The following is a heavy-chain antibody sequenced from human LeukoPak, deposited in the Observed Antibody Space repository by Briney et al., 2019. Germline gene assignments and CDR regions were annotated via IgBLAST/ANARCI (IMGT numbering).Heavy chain of an antibody. V-gene: IGHV4-59*01. CDR2: FYYSGNT. Sequence: SETLSLTCTGSGGSISNYYWNWIRQPPGRGLEWIAYFYYSGNTNYNPSLKSRLTISVDTSKNQFSLKLSSVTAADTAVYYCARGFSRESWFDPWGQGTLVTVSS. CDR1: GGSISNYY. D-gene: IGHD3-3*01. CDR3: ARGFSRESWFDP. J-gene: IGHJ5*02.